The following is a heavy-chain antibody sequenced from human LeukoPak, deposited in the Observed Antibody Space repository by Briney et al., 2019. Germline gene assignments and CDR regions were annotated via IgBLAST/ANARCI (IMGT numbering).Heavy chain of an antibody. CDR2: ISGNGGST. V-gene: IGHV3-23*01. J-gene: IGHJ5*02. D-gene: IGHD6-19*01. CDR3: ASSGWSLYNWFDP. CDR1: GFTFSSYG. Sequence: GGTLRLSCAASGFTFSSYGMSWVRQAPGKGLEWVSAISGNGGSTYYAGSVKGRFTISRDKSKNTLYLQMTTLRAEDTAVYYCASSGWSLYNWFDPWGQGTLVTVSS.